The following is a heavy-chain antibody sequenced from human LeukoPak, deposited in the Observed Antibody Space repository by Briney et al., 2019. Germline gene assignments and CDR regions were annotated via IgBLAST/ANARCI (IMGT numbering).Heavy chain of an antibody. CDR1: GFTVSGDY. Sequence: PGGSLRLSCAASGFTVSGDYMNWVRQAPGKGLDWGSVIYSGGTTFYADSVRGRFTISRDNSKNTMYLQMNSLRAEDTAMYYCARASTIGAAGLFNFWGKGTLVTVSS. V-gene: IGHV3-53*01. D-gene: IGHD6-13*01. CDR3: ARASTIGAAGLFNF. CDR2: IYSGGTT. J-gene: IGHJ4*02.